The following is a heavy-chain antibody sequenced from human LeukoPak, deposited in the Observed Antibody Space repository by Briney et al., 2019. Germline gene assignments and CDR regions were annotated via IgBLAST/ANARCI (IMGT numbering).Heavy chain of an antibody. CDR3: AREYSSGWYGYYFDY. D-gene: IGHD6-19*01. CDR1: GGSISSSSYY. V-gene: IGHV4-39*07. J-gene: IGHJ4*02. Sequence: SETLSLTCTVSGGSISSSSYYWGWIRQPPGKGLEWIGSIYYSGSTYYNPSLKSRVTISVDTSKSQFSLKLSSVTAADTAVYYCAREYSSGWYGYYFDYWGQGTLVTVSS. CDR2: IYYSGST.